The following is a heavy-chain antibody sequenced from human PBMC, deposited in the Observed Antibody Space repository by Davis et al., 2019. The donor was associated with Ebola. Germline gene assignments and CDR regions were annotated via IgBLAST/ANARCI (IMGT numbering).Heavy chain of an antibody. V-gene: IGHV1-18*01. CDR2: ISTYNGNT. Sequence: ASVKVSCKASGYTFTTYGISWVRQAPGQGLEWMGWISTYNGNTNYAQNLQGRVTMTTDTTTSTAYMELRSLRSDDTAVYYCARDHSGTYYDTSNWFDPWGQGTLVTVSS. D-gene: IGHD3-22*01. J-gene: IGHJ5*02. CDR3: ARDHSGTYYDTSNWFDP. CDR1: GYTFTTYG.